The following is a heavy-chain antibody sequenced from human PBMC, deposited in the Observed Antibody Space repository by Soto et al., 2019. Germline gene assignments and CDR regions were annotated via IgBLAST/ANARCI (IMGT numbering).Heavy chain of an antibody. J-gene: IGHJ6*02. D-gene: IGHD6-6*01. CDR1: GGSFSGYY. Sequence: QVQLQQWGAGLLKPSETLSLTCAVYGGSFSGYYWSWIRQPPGKGLEWIGEINHSGSTNYNPSLKSRVTISVDTSKNQVSLKLSSVTAADTAVYYCAASGPYYYYGMDVWGQGTTVTVSS. CDR3: AASGPYYYYGMDV. CDR2: INHSGST. V-gene: IGHV4-34*01.